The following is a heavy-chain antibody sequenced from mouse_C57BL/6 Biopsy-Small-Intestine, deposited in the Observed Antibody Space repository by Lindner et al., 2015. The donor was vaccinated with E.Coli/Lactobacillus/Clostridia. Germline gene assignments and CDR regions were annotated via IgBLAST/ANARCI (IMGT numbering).Heavy chain of an antibody. D-gene: IGHD2-3*01. J-gene: IGHJ3*01. CDR2: IYPGDGDT. CDR3: ARRGDGLAY. V-gene: IGHV1-82*01. Sequence: VQLQESGPELVKPGASVKISCKASGYAFSSSWMNWVKQRPGKGLEWIGRIYPGDGDTNYNGKFKGKATLTADKSSSTAYMQLSSLTSEYSAVYFCARRGDGLAYWGQGTLVTVSA. CDR1: GYAFSSSW.